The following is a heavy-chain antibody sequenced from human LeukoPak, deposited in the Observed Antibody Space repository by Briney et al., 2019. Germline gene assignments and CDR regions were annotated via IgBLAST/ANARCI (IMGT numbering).Heavy chain of an antibody. J-gene: IGHJ4*02. D-gene: IGHD1-14*01. CDR3: AKDVPASWAPDY. CDR2: VSQDEVTK. Sequence: PGVSLRLSCAASGFTFSDYFMHWVRQVPGKGLEWVASVSQDEVTKLYVDSVKGRFTISRDNFKNTLYLRMNSLRGEDTAVYYCAKDVPASWAPDYWGQGTLVAVSS. CDR1: GFTFSDYF. V-gene: IGHV3-30-3*02.